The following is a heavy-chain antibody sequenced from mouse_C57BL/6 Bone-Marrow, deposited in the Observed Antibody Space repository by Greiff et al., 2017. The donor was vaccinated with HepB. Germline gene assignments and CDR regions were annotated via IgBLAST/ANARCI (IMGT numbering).Heavy chain of an antibody. CDR2: INPNNGGT. CDR3: ARSLTGTFRAMDY. D-gene: IGHD4-1*01. J-gene: IGHJ4*01. V-gene: IGHV1-26*01. CDR1: GYTFTDYY. Sequence: VQLQQSGPELVKPGASVKISCKASGYTFTDYYMNWVKQSHGKSLEWIGDINPNNGGTSYNQKFKGKATLTVDKSSSTAYMELRSLTSEDSAVYYCARSLTGTFRAMDYWGQGTSVTVSS.